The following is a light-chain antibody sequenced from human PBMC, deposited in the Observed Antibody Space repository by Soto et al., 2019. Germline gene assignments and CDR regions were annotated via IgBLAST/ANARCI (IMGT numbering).Light chain of an antibody. Sequence: EIVMTQSPATLSVSPGERATLSCRASQSVRSNLAWYQQKPGQAPRLLIYGASTRATGIPARFRGSGSGTEFNLSISSLRSEDFAVYYCQQYNNWPPLYTFGQGTKLEIK. CDR2: GAS. V-gene: IGKV3-15*01. CDR1: QSVRSN. CDR3: QQYNNWPPLYT. J-gene: IGKJ2*01.